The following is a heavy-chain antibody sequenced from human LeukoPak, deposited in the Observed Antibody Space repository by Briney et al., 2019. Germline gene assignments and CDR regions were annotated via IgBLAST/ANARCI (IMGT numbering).Heavy chain of an antibody. CDR1: GYTFTSYD. CDR3: ARLLYDSSGYYGY. Sequence: ASVEVSCKASGYTFTSYDINWVRQATGQGLEWMGWMNPNSGNTGYAQKFQGRVTITRNTSISTAYMELSSLRSEDTAVYYCARLLYDSSGYYGYWGQGTLVTVSS. V-gene: IGHV1-8*03. J-gene: IGHJ4*02. D-gene: IGHD3-22*01. CDR2: MNPNSGNT.